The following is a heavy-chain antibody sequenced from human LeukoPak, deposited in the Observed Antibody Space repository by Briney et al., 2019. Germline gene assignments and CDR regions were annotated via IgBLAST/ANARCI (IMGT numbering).Heavy chain of an antibody. CDR3: ARGSTYGSGSYYPYYFDY. J-gene: IGHJ4*02. CDR2: ISSSSSYI. CDR1: GFTFSSYS. Sequence: GGSLRLSCAASGFTFSSYSMNWVRQAPGKGLEWVSSISSSSSYIYYADSVKGRFTISRDNAKNSLYLQMNSLRAEDTAVYYCARGSTYGSGSYYPYYFDYWGQGTLVTVSS. D-gene: IGHD3-10*01. V-gene: IGHV3-21*01.